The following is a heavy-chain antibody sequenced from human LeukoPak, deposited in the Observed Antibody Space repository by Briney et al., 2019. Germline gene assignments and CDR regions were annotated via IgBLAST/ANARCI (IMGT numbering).Heavy chain of an antibody. CDR3: L. V-gene: IGHV4-59*01. J-gene: IGHJ2*01. Sequence: SETLSLTCTVSGGSISSFYWSWIRQPPGKGLEWIGYIYYRGNTQYNPSLKSRVIISVDTSKNQFSLRLTSVTAADTAVYFDLWGRGTLVTVSS. CDR2: IYYRGNT. CDR1: GGSISSFY.